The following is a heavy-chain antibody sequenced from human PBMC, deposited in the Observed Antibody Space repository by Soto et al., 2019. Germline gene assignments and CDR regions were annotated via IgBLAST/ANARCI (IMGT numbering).Heavy chain of an antibody. CDR2: ISSSSSTT. V-gene: IGHV3-48*02. D-gene: IGHD2-15*01. CDR1: GFTFSSYS. Sequence: EVQLVESGGGLVQPGGSLRLSCAASGFTFSSYSMNWVRQAPGKGLEWISYISSSSSTTYYAGSVKGRFTISRDNAKYSLSLQMTSLRDEDTAVYYCARDRSGPYYGLDVWGQGTTVTVSS. CDR3: ARDRSGPYYGLDV. J-gene: IGHJ6*02.